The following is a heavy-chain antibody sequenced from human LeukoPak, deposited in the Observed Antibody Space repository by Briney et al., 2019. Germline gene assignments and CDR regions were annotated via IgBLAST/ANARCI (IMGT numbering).Heavy chain of an antibody. CDR2: IYYSGST. CDR1: GGSSSSSRYY. J-gene: IGHJ5*02. D-gene: IGHD2-2*01. CDR3: ARRPYQLLWLSWFDP. Sequence: PSETLSLTCTVSGGSSSSSRYYWGWIRQPPGKGQEWIGSIYYSGSTYYNPSLKSRVTISVDTSKNQFSLKLSSVTAADTAVYYCARRPYQLLWLSWFDPWGQGTLVTVSS. V-gene: IGHV4-39*01.